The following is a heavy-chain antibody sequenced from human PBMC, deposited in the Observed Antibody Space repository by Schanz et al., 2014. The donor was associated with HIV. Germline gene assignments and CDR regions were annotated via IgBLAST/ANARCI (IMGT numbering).Heavy chain of an antibody. J-gene: IGHJ6*02. CDR2: MSYDGINK. Sequence: ESGGGLVQPGGSLRLSCAVSGFTITSYGMHWVRQAPGKGLEWVAVMSYDGINKHYADSVKGRFTISRDNSKNTLYLQIKSLRPEDTAVYYCAKDGNWYDSRYRGKGNYYYYYGMDVWGQGTTVTVSS. D-gene: IGHD3-22*01. V-gene: IGHV3-30*18. CDR3: AKDGNWYDSRYRGKGNYYYYYGMDV. CDR1: GFTITSYG.